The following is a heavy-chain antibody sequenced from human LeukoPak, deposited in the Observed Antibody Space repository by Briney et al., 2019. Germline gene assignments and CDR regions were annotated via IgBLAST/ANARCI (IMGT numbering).Heavy chain of an antibody. CDR1: GDTFSIYA. J-gene: IGHJ6*02. D-gene: IGHD3-22*01. Sequence: ASVKVSCKASGDTFSIYAISWVRQAPGQGLEWMGGIIPIFGTANYAQKFQGRVTITADESTSTAYMELSSLRSEDTAVSYCARDDYDCSGYYYGLYYYGMDVWGQGTTVTVSS. CDR3: ARDDYDCSGYYYGLYYYGMDV. V-gene: IGHV1-69*13. CDR2: IIPIFGTA.